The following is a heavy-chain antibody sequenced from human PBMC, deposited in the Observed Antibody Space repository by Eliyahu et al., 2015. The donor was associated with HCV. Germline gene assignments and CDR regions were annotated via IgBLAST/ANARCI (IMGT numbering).Heavy chain of an antibody. V-gene: IGHV1-69*09. Sequence: QVQLVQSGAEVKKPGSSVKVSCKASGGXFSSYAXSWVRQAPGRGLCQPLPRRLEFRGEVHVHRDPHRVTITADKSTSTAYMELSSLRSEDTAVYYCARDLGRIAAADYYYYYGMDVWGQGTTVTVSS. CDR1: GGXFSSYA. D-gene: IGHD6-13*01. CDR3: ARDLGRIAAADYYYYYGMDV. CDR2: RRLEFRGE. J-gene: IGHJ6*02.